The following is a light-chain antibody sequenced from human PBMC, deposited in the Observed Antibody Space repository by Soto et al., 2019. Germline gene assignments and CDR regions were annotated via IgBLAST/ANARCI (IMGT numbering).Light chain of an antibody. Sequence: QSALTQPPSVSGSPGQSVAISCSGSSSDVGSNNRVSWYQQSPGTAPKLMIYDVTNRPSGVPDRFSGSKSGNTASLTISGLQAEDGADYYCSSFTTSSTYVFGTGTKLTVL. CDR1: SSDVGSNNR. V-gene: IGLV2-18*02. CDR2: DVT. J-gene: IGLJ1*01. CDR3: SSFTTSSTYV.